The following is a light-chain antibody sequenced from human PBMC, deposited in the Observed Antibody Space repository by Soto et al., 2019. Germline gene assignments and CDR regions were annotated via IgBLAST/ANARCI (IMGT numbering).Light chain of an antibody. CDR1: QSVGSN. CDR3: QHYNPEPG. J-gene: IGKJ2*01. V-gene: IGKV3-15*01. CDR2: GAS. Sequence: EIVMTQFPATLSLSPGERDTLSCRASQSVGSNLAWYQQKPGQDPRLLIYGASTRSTGIPVRCSGSGSGTAFTLTINSLQSEDFVFYYCQHYNPEPGFGQGTKLEIK.